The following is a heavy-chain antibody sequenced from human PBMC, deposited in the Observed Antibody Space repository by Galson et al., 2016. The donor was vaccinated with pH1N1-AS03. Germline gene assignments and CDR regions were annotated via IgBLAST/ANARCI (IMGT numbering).Heavy chain of an antibody. Sequence: SETLSLTCTVSGGSINSYYWTWIRQPPGKGLEWIGQIYYTGDIIYTPSLRSRVTISVDTSKNQLPLSLSSVTAADTAVYYCGRHLRNSYSMDVWGQGTTVTVSS. V-gene: IGHV4-59*08. J-gene: IGHJ6*02. CDR2: IYYTGDI. CDR3: GRHLRNSYSMDV. D-gene: IGHD2-15*01. CDR1: GGSINSYY.